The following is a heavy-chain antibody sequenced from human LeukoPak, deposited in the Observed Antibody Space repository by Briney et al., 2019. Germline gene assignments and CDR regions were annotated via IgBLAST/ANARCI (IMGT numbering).Heavy chain of an antibody. D-gene: IGHD1-26*01. Sequence: GGSLRLSCAASGFTFDDYGMSWVRQAPGKGLEWVSGINRNGGSTSYADSVKGRFTISRDNAKKSLYLQMNSLRAEDTALYYCARSISGTYVYWGQGTLVTVSS. J-gene: IGHJ4*02. CDR2: INRNGGST. CDR3: ARSISGTYVY. CDR1: GFTFDDYG. V-gene: IGHV3-20*04.